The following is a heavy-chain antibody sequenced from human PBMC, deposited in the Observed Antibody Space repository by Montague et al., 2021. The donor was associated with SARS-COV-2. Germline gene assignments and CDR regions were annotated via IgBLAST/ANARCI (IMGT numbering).Heavy chain of an antibody. D-gene: IGHD6-13*01. J-gene: IGHJ4*02. Sequence: SLRLSCAASGFTFDDYAMHWVRQAPGKGLEWVSGISWSSGSIGYAVSVKGRFTISRDNAKNSLYLQMNSLRAEDAALYYCAKVWDYSSWYAQNNFDYWGQGTLVTVSS. V-gene: IGHV3-9*01. CDR1: GFTFDDYA. CDR2: ISWSSGSI. CDR3: AKVWDYSSWYAQNNFDY.